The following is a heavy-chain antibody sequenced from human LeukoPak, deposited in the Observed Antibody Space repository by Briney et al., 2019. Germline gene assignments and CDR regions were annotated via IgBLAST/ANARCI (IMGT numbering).Heavy chain of an antibody. CDR1: GFTFTNYW. CDR2: IKGDGTAT. V-gene: IGHV3-74*01. J-gene: IGHJ4*02. Sequence: PGGSLRLSCAASGFTFTNYWIYWVRQVPGKGLEWVSWIKGDGTATGFADSVKGRFTGSRDNAKNTMYLQMNSLRADDTAVYYCARDGLLERVDLDCCGQGALVTVST. D-gene: IGHD3-3*01. CDR3: ARDGLLERVDLDC.